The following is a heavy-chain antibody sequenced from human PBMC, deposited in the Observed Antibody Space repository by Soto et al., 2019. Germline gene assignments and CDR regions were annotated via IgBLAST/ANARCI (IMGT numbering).Heavy chain of an antibody. Sequence: GGSLRLSCSASGFTFSSYAMHWVRQAPGKGLEYVSAISSNGGSTYYADSVKGRFTISRDNSKNTLYLQMSSLRAEDTAVYYCVKGVVGATYAFDIWGRGTMVTVPS. CDR3: VKGVVGATYAFDI. CDR2: ISSNGGST. V-gene: IGHV3-64D*06. D-gene: IGHD1-26*01. J-gene: IGHJ3*02. CDR1: GFTFSSYA.